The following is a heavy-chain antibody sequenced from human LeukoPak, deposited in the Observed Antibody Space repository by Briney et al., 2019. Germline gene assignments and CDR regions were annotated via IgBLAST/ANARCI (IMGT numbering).Heavy chain of an antibody. D-gene: IGHD1-7*01. CDR2: IIAGGRGAT. Sequence: QTGRSLGLSCTASGLTFDTYDMSWVRQAPGKGLEWVATIIAGGRGATYYADSVKGRFTLSRDRSKKTLSLQMNRLRVEDTGIYYCAELNGRINWFDPWGQGTLVTVSS. CDR3: AELNGRINWFDP. V-gene: IGHV3-23*01. J-gene: IGHJ5*02. CDR1: GLTFDTYD.